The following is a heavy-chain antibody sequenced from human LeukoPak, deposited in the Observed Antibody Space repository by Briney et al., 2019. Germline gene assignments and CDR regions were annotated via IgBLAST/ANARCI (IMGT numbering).Heavy chain of an antibody. J-gene: IGHJ4*02. D-gene: IGHD3-3*01. Sequence: GGSLRLSCAASGFAFSSYAMSWVRQAPGKGLEWVSAISGSGGSTYYADSVKGRFTISRDNSKNTLYLQMNSLRAEDTAVYYCAKAYDFWSGYSTKFDYWGQGTLVTVSS. CDR3: AKAYDFWSGYSTKFDY. V-gene: IGHV3-23*01. CDR1: GFAFSSYA. CDR2: ISGSGGST.